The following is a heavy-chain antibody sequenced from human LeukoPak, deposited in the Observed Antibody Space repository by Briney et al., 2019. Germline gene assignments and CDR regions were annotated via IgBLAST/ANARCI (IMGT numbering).Heavy chain of an antibody. J-gene: IGHJ4*02. CDR2: INPYNGNT. CDR1: GYTFIIYG. Sequence: ASVKVSCKASGYTFIIYGINWVRQAPGQGPEWMGWINPYNGNTKYAQKFQGRVTMTTDTSTSTSYMELRSLRSDDTAVYYCARLGSRGYFAIDYWGQGTLVTVAS. D-gene: IGHD3-22*01. V-gene: IGHV1-18*01. CDR3: ARLGSRGYFAIDY.